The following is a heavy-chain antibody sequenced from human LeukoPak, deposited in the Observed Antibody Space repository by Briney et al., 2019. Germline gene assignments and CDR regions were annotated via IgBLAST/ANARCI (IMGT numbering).Heavy chain of an antibody. V-gene: IGHV3-21*01. Sequence: GGSLRLSCAASGFTFSSYSMNWVRQAPGKGLEWASSISSSSSYIYYADSVKGRFTISRDNAKNSLYLQMNSLRAEDTAVYYCARDPHYYDSSGYYLDYWGQGTLVTVSS. CDR3: ARDPHYYDSSGYYLDY. CDR2: ISSSSSYI. CDR1: GFTFSSYS. D-gene: IGHD3-22*01. J-gene: IGHJ4*02.